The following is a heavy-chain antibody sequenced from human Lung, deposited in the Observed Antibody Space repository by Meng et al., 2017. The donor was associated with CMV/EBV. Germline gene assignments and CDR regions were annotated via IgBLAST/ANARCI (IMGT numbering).Heavy chain of an antibody. D-gene: IGHD2-2*01. Sequence: GESXKISCAASGFTFSDYYMSWIRQAPGKGLEWVSYISGSRSTIYYGDSAKGRFTISRENAKNSLYLQMNSLRAEDTAVYYCARVDYQTNRGRWFDPWGQGXLVTVSS. CDR1: GFTFSDYY. CDR3: ARVDYQTNRGRWFDP. J-gene: IGHJ5*02. CDR2: ISGSRSTI. V-gene: IGHV3-11*01.